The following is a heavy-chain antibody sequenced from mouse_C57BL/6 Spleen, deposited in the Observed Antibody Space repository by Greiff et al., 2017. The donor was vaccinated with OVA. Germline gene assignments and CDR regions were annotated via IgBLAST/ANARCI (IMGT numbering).Heavy chain of an antibody. CDR2: IYPGDGDT. J-gene: IGHJ4*01. D-gene: IGHD1-1*01. V-gene: IGHV1-82*01. Sequence: VQLQQSGPELVKPGASVKISCKASGYAFSSSWMNWVKQRPGKGLEWIGRIYPGDGDTNYNGKFMGKATLSADKSSSTAYMQLSSLTSADSAVYFCARSTVVAREDAMDYWGQGTSVTVSS. CDR1: GYAFSSSW. CDR3: ARSTVVAREDAMDY.